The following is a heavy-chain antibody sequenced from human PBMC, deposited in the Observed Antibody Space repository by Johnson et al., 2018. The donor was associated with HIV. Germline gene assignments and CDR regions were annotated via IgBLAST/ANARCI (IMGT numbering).Heavy chain of an antibody. CDR3: ARTRQGAFDI. CDR2: ISYDGSNK. Sequence: QVQLVESGGGVVQPGRSLRLSCAASGFTFSSYAMHWVRQAPGKGLEWVAVISYDGSNKFYADSVKGRFTISRDNSKNTLYLQMNSLRHEDTAVYYCARTRQGAFDIWGQGTMVIVSS. J-gene: IGHJ3*02. V-gene: IGHV3-30*04. CDR1: GFTFSSYA.